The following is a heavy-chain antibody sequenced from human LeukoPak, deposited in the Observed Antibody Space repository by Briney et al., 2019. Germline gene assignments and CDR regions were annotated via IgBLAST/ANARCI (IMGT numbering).Heavy chain of an antibody. J-gene: IGHJ4*02. CDR2: ISGSGGST. CDR3: ARGNYYYDSSGEYYFDY. D-gene: IGHD3-22*01. V-gene: IGHV3-23*01. CDR1: GFTFSSYA. Sequence: GGSLRLSCAASGFTFSSYAMSWVRQAPGKGLEWVSAISGSGGSTYYADSVKGRFTISRDNSKNTLYLQMNSLRAEDTAVYYCARGNYYYDSSGEYYFDYWGQGTLVTVSS.